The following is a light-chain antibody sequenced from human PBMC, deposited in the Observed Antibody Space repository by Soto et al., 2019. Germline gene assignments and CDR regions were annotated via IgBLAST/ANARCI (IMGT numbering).Light chain of an antibody. Sequence: EIVLTQSPGTLSLSPGERATLSCRASQSVSDNYLAWYQQKPGQAPRLLIYAASSRATGIPDRFSGSGSGTDFTLTISSLEPQDFSVYYCQQYGGSPRVTFGGGTQVEIK. J-gene: IGKJ4*01. CDR3: QQYGGSPRVT. CDR1: QSVSDNY. CDR2: AAS. V-gene: IGKV3-20*01.